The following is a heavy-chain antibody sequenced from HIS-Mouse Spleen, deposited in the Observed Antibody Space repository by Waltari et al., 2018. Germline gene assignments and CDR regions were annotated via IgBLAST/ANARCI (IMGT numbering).Heavy chain of an antibody. V-gene: IGHV1-2*02. J-gene: IGHJ3*02. D-gene: IGHD3-10*01. CDR2: IKPNSGGT. CDR1: GYTFTGYY. Sequence: QVQLVQSGAEVKKPGASVKVSCKASGYTFTGYYMHWVRQAPGQGLEWMGWIKPNSGGTNYAQKVQGRFARTRDTSISTAYMELSRLRSDDTAVYYCARDSPTQLGGDAFDIWGQGTMVTVSS. CDR3: ARDSPTQLGGDAFDI.